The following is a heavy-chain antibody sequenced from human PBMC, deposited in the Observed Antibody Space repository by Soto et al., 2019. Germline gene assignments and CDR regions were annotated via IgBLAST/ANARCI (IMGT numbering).Heavy chain of an antibody. CDR3: AASYSCESSGYYWSGVGAFAI. CDR2: IYSGGST. D-gene: IGHD3-22*01. CDR1: GFTVSSNY. V-gene: IGHV3-53*02. Sequence: EVQLVETGGGLIQPGGSLRLSCAAYGFTVSSNYMSWVRQAPGKGLEWVSVIYSGGSTYYADSVKGRFTISRDNSQNTPYLQMKSPRGGDTGVYYCAASYSCESSGYYWSGVGAFAIWGRGTMVTVSS. J-gene: IGHJ3*02.